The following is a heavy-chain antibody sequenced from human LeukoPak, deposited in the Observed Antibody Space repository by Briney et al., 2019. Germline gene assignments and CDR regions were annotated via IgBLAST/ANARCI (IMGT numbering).Heavy chain of an antibody. V-gene: IGHV3-11*01. CDR1: GFTFSDYY. D-gene: IGHD2-21*02. J-gene: IGHJ4*02. Sequence: GGSLRLSCAASGFTFSDYYMSWIRQAPGKGLEWVSYISFSGSPTQYADSVKGRFTISRDNAKNSLYLQMNSLRDEDTAVYYCASGLVVTADYWGQGTLVTVSS. CDR2: ISFSGSPT. CDR3: ASGLVVTADY.